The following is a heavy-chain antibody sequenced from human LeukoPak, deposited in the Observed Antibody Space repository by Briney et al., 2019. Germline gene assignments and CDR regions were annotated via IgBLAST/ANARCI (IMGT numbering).Heavy chain of an antibody. CDR1: GFTFSSCS. J-gene: IGHJ4*02. V-gene: IGHV3-48*02. D-gene: IGHD6-13*01. Sequence: GVSLRLSCAVSGFTFSSCSMNWVPQAPGKGREWVSYLSSSSSTIYYADSVKGRFTISRDNAKNSLYLQMNSLRDEDSAVYYCARDPHIAAAGTIFDYWGQGTLVTVSS. CDR3: ARDPHIAAAGTIFDY. CDR2: LSSSSSTI.